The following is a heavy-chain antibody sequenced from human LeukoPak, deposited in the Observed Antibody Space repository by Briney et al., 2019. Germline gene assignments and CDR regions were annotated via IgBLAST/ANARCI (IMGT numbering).Heavy chain of an antibody. J-gene: IGHJ4*02. D-gene: IGHD6-25*01. CDR1: GFTFSSYE. V-gene: IGHV3-48*03. CDR2: ISSSGSTI. Sequence: GGSLRLSCAASGFTFSSYEMNWVREAPGKGLEWVSYISSSGSTIYYADSVKGRFTISRDNSKNTLYLQMSSLRGEDTAVYYCAKELTTSSGYLPYFDYRGQGTLVTVSS. CDR3: AKELTTSSGYLPYFDY.